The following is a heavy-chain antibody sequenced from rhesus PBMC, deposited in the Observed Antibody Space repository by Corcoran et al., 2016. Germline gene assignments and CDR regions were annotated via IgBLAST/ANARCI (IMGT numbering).Heavy chain of an antibody. Sequence: QVQLQESGPGLVQPSETLSLTCAVSGGSISSEWCSWFRPPPGKGVEWIGRISGSGGATIYNPALKSRVTISMDTSKNQLSLKLISVTAADTAVYYCARERTSGWSWGQGVLVTVSS. CDR3: ARERTSGWS. D-gene: IGHD6S26*01. V-gene: IGHV4-173*01. CDR1: GGSISSEW. CDR2: ISGSGGAT. J-gene: IGHJ4*01.